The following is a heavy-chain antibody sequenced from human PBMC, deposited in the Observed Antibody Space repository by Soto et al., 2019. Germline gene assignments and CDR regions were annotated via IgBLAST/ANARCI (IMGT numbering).Heavy chain of an antibody. CDR1: GFIFNMYA. J-gene: IGHJ4*02. Sequence: EVQLLESGGGLVQPGGSLRLSCATSGFIFNMYAMSWVRQGRGKGLEWVSSISGSGDSTNYADSVKGRFTISRDNSKNTLYLQMNSLRAEDTAVYYCAKDRGYEPVDYWGQGTLVTVSS. CDR3: AKDRGYEPVDY. D-gene: IGHD5-12*01. V-gene: IGHV3-23*01. CDR2: ISGSGDST.